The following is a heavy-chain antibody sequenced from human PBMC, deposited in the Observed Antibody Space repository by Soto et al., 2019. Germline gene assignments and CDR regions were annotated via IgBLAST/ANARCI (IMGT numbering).Heavy chain of an antibody. D-gene: IGHD3-16*01. Sequence: GGSLRLSCAASGFPFSNAWMAWVRQAPGKGLEWVGRIKRKINGGITDYAAPVKGRFTISRDDSKTTLYLQMDSLKTEDTAVYYCATDWGRDWGQGTLVTVSS. CDR2: IKRKINGGIT. CDR3: ATDWGRD. V-gene: IGHV3-15*01. CDR1: GFPFSNAW. J-gene: IGHJ4*02.